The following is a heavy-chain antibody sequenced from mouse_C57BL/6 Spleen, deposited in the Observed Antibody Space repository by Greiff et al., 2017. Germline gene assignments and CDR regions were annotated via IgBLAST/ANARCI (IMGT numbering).Heavy chain of an antibody. D-gene: IGHD2-12*01. V-gene: IGHV1-53*01. CDR3: GGNRETQRRDFAY. CDR2: INPSNGDT. CDR1: GYTFTSYG. Sequence: QVQLKQPGAELVKPGASVKLSCKASGYTFTSYGMHWVKQRPGQGLEWIGNINPSNGDTNYNEKFKSKATLTVDKSSSTAYMQLSSLTSEDSAVYYCGGNRETQRRDFAYWGQGTLVTVSA. J-gene: IGHJ3*01.